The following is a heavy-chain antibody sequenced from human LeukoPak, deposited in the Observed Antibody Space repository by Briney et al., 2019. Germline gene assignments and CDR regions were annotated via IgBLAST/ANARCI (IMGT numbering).Heavy chain of an antibody. V-gene: IGHV3-53*01. CDR1: GFTVSSNY. CDR3: ARLYGSGSYYNSYFDY. Sequence: PGGSLRRSCAASGFTVSSNYMSWVRQAPGKGLEWVSVINSGGSTYYADSVKGRFTISRDNSKNTLYLQMNSLRAEDTAVYYCARLYGSGSYYNSYFDYWGQGTLVTVSS. CDR2: INSGGST. J-gene: IGHJ4*02. D-gene: IGHD3-10*01.